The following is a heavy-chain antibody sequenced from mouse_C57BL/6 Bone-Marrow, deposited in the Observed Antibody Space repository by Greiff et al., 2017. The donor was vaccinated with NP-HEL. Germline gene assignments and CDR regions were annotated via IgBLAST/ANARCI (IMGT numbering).Heavy chain of an antibody. D-gene: IGHD1-1*01. CDR2: ISSGGSYT. CDR1: GFTFSSYG. Sequence: EVHLVESGGDLVKPGGSLKLSCAASGFTFSSYGMSWVRQTPDKRLEWVATISSGGSYTYYPDSVKGRFTISRDNAKNTLYLQMSSLKSEDTAMYYCARHIITTVVAFYWYFDVWGTGTTVTVSS. V-gene: IGHV5-6*01. CDR3: ARHIITTVVAFYWYFDV. J-gene: IGHJ1*03.